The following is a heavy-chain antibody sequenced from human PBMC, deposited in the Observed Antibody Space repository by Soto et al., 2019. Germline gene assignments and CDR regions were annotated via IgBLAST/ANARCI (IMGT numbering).Heavy chain of an antibody. CDR3: AKGGDSWSGYSPH. J-gene: IGHJ4*02. CDR1: GFGFSHYV. D-gene: IGHD3-3*01. CDR2: ISATAVSS. Sequence: LRLSCAASGFGFSHYVMSWVRQAPGKGLEWVSGISATAVSSYSADSVKGRFTISRDNSQNMLYLQMNSLTAEDTAVYYCAKGGDSWSGYSPHWGQGTLVTVSS. V-gene: IGHV3-23*01.